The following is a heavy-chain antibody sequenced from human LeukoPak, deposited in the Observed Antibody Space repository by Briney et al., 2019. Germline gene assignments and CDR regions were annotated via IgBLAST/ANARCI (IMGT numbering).Heavy chain of an antibody. J-gene: IGHJ4*02. V-gene: IGHV3-30*18. CDR1: GFTFSSYW. D-gene: IGHD3-22*01. CDR3: AKTIMGYDSSGYYREYYFDY. Sequence: GGSLRLSCAASGFTFSSYWMSWVRQAPGKGLEWVAVISYDGSNKYYADSVKGRFTISRDNSKNTLYLQMNSLRAEDTAVYYCAKTIMGYDSSGYYREYYFDYWGQGTLVTVSS. CDR2: ISYDGSNK.